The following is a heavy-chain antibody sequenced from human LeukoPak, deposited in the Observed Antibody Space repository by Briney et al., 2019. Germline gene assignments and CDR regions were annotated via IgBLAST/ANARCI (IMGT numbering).Heavy chain of an antibody. J-gene: IGHJ6*02. Sequence: ASVKVPCKASGGTFSSYAISWVRQAPGQGLEWMGGIIPIFGTANYAQKFQGRVTITADESTSTAYMELSSLRSEDTAVYYCARSLGYCSGGSCRDYYYYGMDVWGQGTMVTVSS. D-gene: IGHD2-15*01. CDR3: ARSLGYCSGGSCRDYYYYGMDV. V-gene: IGHV1-69*13. CDR2: IIPIFGTA. CDR1: GGTFSSYA.